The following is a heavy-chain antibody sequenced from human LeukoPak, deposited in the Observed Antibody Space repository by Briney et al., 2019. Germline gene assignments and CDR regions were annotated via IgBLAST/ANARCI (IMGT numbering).Heavy chain of an antibody. J-gene: IGHJ5*02. V-gene: IGHV1-8*02. CDR2: INPNSGST. CDR1: GYTFTSYG. Sequence: VASVTVSCKASGYTFTSYGINWVRQAAGHGLEWMGWINPNSGSTDSAQKFQGRVTMTANTSISTAYMELNNLRSEDTAVYYCARLVGCGSTNCYSPDNWFDPWGQGTLVTVSS. CDR3: ARLVGCGSTNCYSPDNWFDP. D-gene: IGHD2-2*01.